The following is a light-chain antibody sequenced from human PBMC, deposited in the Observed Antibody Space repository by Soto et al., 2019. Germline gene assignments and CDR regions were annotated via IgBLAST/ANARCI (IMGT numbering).Light chain of an antibody. CDR3: VLYMGSGIPDVV. J-gene: IGLJ2*01. CDR2: STN. CDR1: SGSVSTSYY. V-gene: IGLV8-61*01. Sequence: QAVVTQEPSFSVSPGGTVTLTCGLSSGSVSTSYYPSWYQQTPGQAPRTLIYSTNTRSSGVPDRFSGSILGNKAALTITGAQADDESDYYCVLYMGSGIPDVVFGGGTKLTVL.